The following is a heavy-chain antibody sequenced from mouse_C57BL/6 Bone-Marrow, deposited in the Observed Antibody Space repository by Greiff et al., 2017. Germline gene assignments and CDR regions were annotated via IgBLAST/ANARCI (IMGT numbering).Heavy chain of an antibody. Sequence: EVQLVESGGGLVKPGGSLKLSCAASGFTFSSYAMSWVRQSPEKRLEWVGTISDGDSYTYYPDNVKGRFTISRDNANNTPYLQMSQLTSEDTAMYYCAREHCGSSPYVWGTGTAVTVSS. V-gene: IGHV5-4*01. D-gene: IGHD1-1*01. CDR2: ISDGDSYT. J-gene: IGHJ1*03. CDR1: GFTFSSYA. CDR3: AREHCGSSPYV.